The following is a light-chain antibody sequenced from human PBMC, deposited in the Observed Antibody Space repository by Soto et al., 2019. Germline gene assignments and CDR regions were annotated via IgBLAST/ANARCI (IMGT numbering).Light chain of an antibody. V-gene: IGKV3-20*01. CDR3: QQYGSSLT. CDR2: DAS. CDR1: QSVRNRY. Sequence: EIVLTQSPGTLSLSPGERATLSCRASQSVRNRYLAWYQQKPGQAPRLLMYDASSRATGIPDRFRGSGSGTDFTLTITRLEPEDFAVYYCQQYGSSLTVGGGTKVDSK. J-gene: IGKJ4*01.